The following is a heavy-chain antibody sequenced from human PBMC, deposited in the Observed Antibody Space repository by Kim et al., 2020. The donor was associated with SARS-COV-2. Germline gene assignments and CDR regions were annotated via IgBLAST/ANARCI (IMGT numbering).Heavy chain of an antibody. CDR2: T. D-gene: IGHD6-19*01. CDR3: AVFAVASSGNI. Sequence: TYYADSLKGRFTISRDDSKNTLSLQMDSLRVEDTAVYYCAVFAVASSGNICGKGTTVTVSS. V-gene: IGHV3-23*01. J-gene: IGHJ6*04.